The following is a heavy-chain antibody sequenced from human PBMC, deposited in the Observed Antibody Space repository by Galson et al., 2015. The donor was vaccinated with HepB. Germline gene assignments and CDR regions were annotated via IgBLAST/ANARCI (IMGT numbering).Heavy chain of an antibody. V-gene: IGHV3-23*01. CDR1: GITFNTYA. CDR3: AKGGRELPYYFDY. D-gene: IGHD1-7*01. J-gene: IGHJ4*02. CDR2: INDDGGGA. Sequence: SLRLSCAASGITFNTYAMNWVRQAPGKGLEWVSGINDDGGGASYSVSVKGRFIISRDNSKNTLYPQMNSLRAEDTAIYYCAKGGRELPYYFDYWGQGTLVTVSS.